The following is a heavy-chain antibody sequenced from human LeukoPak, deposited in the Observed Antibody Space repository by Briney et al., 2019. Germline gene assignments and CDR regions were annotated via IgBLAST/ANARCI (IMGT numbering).Heavy chain of an antibody. CDR3: ARDNDEALDY. J-gene: IGHJ4*02. V-gene: IGHV4-61*02. Sequence: SQTLSLTCTVSGGSISSGSYYWSWIRQPAGKGLEWIGRIYTSGSTNYNPPLKSRVTISVDTSKNQFSLKLSSVTAADTAVYYCARDNDEALDYWGQGTLVTVSS. CDR2: IYTSGST. CDR1: GGSISSGSYY. D-gene: IGHD1-1*01.